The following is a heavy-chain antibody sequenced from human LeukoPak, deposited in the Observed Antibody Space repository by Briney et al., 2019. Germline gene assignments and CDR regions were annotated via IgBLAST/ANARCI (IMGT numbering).Heavy chain of an antibody. V-gene: IGHV3-49*04. CDR3: TLGSGRFDY. J-gene: IGHJ4*02. CDR1: GFNFGDFS. Sequence: GGSLRLSCSTSGFNFGDFSMAWVRQAPGKGLEWVGYIRAKAYGGTAEYGPSVKGRFFVSRDDAKGIDYLQMHSLKSEDTAVYYCTLGSGRFDYWGQETLVAVSS. D-gene: IGHD1-26*01. CDR2: IRAKAYGGTA.